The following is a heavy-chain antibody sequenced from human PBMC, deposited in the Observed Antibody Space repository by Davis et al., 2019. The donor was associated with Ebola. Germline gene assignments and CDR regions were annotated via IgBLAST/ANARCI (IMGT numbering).Heavy chain of an antibody. V-gene: IGHV4-30-2*01. D-gene: IGHD6-6*01. CDR1: GGSISSGGYS. CDR2: IYHSGST. CDR3: ASKSIAKDAFDI. J-gene: IGHJ3*02. Sequence: SETLSLTCAVSGGSISSGGYSWSWIRQPPGKGLEWIGYIYHSGSTYYNPSLKSRVTISVDRSKNQFSLKLSSVTAADTAVYYCASKSIAKDAFDIWGQGTMVTVSS.